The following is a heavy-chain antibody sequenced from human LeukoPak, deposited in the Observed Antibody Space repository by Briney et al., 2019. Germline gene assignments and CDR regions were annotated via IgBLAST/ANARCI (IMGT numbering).Heavy chain of an antibody. CDR3: ARDRSGTLDY. Sequence: GGSLRLSCAVSGFNFGSYAMSWVRQAPGMGLEWVSAISGSGGTTYYADSVKGRFTISRDNSKNTLYLQMNSLRAEDTAVYYCARDRSGTLDYWGQGTLVTVSS. D-gene: IGHD2/OR15-2a*01. J-gene: IGHJ4*02. CDR1: GFNFGSYA. V-gene: IGHV3-23*01. CDR2: ISGSGGTT.